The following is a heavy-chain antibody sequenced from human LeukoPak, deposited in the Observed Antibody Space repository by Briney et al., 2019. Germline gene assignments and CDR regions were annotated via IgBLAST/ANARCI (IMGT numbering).Heavy chain of an antibody. Sequence: PGGSLRLSCAASGFTFSSYAMSWVRQAPGKGLEWVSAISGSGGSTYCADSVKGRFTISRDNSKNTLYLQMNSLRAEDTAVYYCAKGQGSSSWYRFAYWGQGTLVTVSS. CDR1: GFTFSSYA. CDR3: AKGQGSSSWYRFAY. D-gene: IGHD6-13*01. J-gene: IGHJ4*02. V-gene: IGHV3-23*01. CDR2: ISGSGGST.